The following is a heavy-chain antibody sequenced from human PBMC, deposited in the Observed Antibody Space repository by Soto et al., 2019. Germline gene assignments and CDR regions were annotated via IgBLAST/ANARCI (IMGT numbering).Heavy chain of an antibody. D-gene: IGHD3-22*01. CDR3: ARHILVYDSSGYPYYFDY. V-gene: IGHV4-59*08. Sequence: SETLSLTCTVSGGSISSYYWSWIRQPPGKGLEWIGYIYYSGSTNYNPSLKSRVTILVDTSKNQFSLKLSSVTAADTALFYCARHILVYDSSGYPYYFDYWGQGTLVTAPQ. CDR1: GGSISSYY. J-gene: IGHJ4*02. CDR2: IYYSGST.